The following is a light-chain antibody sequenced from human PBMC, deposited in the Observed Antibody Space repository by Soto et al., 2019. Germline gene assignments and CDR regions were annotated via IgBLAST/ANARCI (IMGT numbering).Light chain of an antibody. V-gene: IGLV2-14*01. J-gene: IGLJ2*01. CDR1: SSDVGHYNY. CDR3: SSYTSTFSVV. Sequence: QSVLTQPASVSGSPGQSITISCTGTSSDVGHYNYVSWYQQHPGKVPKLIISEVTKRPSGVSNRFSGSKSGNTASLTISGLQAEDEADYYCSSYTSTFSVVFGGGTKVTVL. CDR2: EVT.